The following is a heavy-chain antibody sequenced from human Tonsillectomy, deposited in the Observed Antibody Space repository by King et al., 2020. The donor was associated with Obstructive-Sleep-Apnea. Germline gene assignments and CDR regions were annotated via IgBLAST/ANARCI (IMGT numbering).Heavy chain of an antibody. CDR2: TNQDGSEK. V-gene: IGHV3-7*01. Sequence: VQLVESGGTLVQPGGSLRLSCAASGFTFSTYWMAWVRQAPGKGLEWVANTNQDGSEKYYLDSVKGRFTISRDNAKNSLYLQMSSLRAEDTAVYYCARDHSSVWSYAVWGQGTTVTVSS. CDR1: GFTFSTYW. D-gene: IGHD6-19*01. CDR3: ARDHSSVWSYAV. J-gene: IGHJ6*02.